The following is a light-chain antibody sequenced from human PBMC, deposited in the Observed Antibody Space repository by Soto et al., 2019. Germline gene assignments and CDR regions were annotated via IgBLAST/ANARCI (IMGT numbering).Light chain of an antibody. CDR3: CSYSGSYTLV. Sequence: QSVLTQPRSVSGSPGQSVTISCTGTSRDVGGYNYVSWYQQHPGKAPKLMIYDVSKRPSGVPDRFSGSTSGNMASLTISGLQAEDEADYYCCSYSGSYTLVFGGETKVPVL. CDR1: SRDVGGYNY. CDR2: DVS. J-gene: IGLJ3*02. V-gene: IGLV2-11*01.